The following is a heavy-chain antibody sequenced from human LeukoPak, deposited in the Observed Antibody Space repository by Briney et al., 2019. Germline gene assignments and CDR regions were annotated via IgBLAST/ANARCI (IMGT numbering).Heavy chain of an antibody. Sequence: GGSLRLSCAASGFTFRSYGMHWVRQAPGKGLEWVAVISYDGSNKYYADSVKGRFTISRDNSKNTLYLQMNSLRAEDTAVYYCAKDGQDTAMVLDYWGQGTLVTVSS. J-gene: IGHJ4*02. CDR3: AKDGQDTAMVLDY. V-gene: IGHV3-30*18. CDR2: ISYDGSNK. CDR1: GFTFRSYG. D-gene: IGHD5-18*01.